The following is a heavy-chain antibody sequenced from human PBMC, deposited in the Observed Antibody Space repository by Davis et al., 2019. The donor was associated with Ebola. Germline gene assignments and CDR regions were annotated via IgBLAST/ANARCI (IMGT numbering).Heavy chain of an antibody. CDR3: ARLGYCSGDSCLHDYGLDY. Sequence: MPSETLSLTCTVSGGSVSSGGYYWSWIRQPPGKGLEWIGEINHRGSTNYNPSLKSRVTISVDTSQNQFSLKLSSVTAADTAVYYCARLGYCSGDSCLHDYGLDYWGQGTLVTVSS. D-gene: IGHD2-15*01. J-gene: IGHJ4*02. V-gene: IGHV4-61*08. CDR2: INHRGST. CDR1: GGSVSSGGYY.